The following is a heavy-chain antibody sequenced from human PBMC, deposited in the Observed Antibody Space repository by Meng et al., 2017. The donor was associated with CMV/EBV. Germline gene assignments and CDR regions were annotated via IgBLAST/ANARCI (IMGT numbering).Heavy chain of an antibody. CDR2: IYYSGST. J-gene: IGHJ6*02. Sequence: SETLSLTCTVSGGSISSGDYYWSWIRQPPGKGLEWIGYIYYSGSTYYNPSLKSRVTISVDTSKNQFSLKLSSVTAADTAVYYCARAGYCSSISCYLPLYGMDVWGQGTTVTVSS. CDR1: GGSISSGDYY. D-gene: IGHD2-2*01. CDR3: ARAGYCSSISCYLPLYGMDV. V-gene: IGHV4-30-4*08.